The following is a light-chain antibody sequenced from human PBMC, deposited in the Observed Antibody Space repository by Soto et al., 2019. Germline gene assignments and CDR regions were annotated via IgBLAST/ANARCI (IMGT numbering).Light chain of an antibody. V-gene: IGKV3-11*01. CDR3: QQYNNYPWT. CDR2: DAS. Sequence: IEVTQSPSTLSSSPGERATLSCRASQSVSNFLAWYQQKPGQAPKLLIYDASNRATGVPARFSGSGSGTEFTLTISSLQPDDFAAYYCQQYNNYPWTFGQGTKVDIK. CDR1: QSVSNF. J-gene: IGKJ1*01.